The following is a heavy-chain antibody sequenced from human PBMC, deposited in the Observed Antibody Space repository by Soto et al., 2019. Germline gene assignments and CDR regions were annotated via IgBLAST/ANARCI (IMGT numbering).Heavy chain of an antibody. CDR2: IWHDGSER. D-gene: IGHD2-21*01. V-gene: IGHV3-33*03. CDR3: PKDGDRTYCRNGNCAFFDS. CDR1: AFTLDKYG. Sequence: WVTLRCSCSASAFTLDKYGIHWVRQAPGKRLEWVAGIWHDGSERYYADAVKDRFTITRDNSKKTVFLRMKSLRVEDTATYSCPKDGDRTYCRNGNCAFFDSWDQGVLVAVSS. J-gene: IGHJ4*02.